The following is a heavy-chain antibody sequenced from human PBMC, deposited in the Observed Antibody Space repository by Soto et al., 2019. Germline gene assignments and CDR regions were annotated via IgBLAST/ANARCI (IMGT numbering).Heavy chain of an antibody. J-gene: IGHJ6*02. CDR1: GFIFNSYG. D-gene: IGHD4-17*01. Sequence: GGSLRLSCAASGFIFNSYGMHWVRQSPGKGLEWVAVVWNDGNSKYYLDSVKGRFTIFRDNAKNSLYLQMDSLRAEDTAVYYCARDGTTGTANYHYAMDVWGQGTTVTVSS. V-gene: IGHV3-33*01. CDR2: VWNDGNSK. CDR3: ARDGTTGTANYHYAMDV.